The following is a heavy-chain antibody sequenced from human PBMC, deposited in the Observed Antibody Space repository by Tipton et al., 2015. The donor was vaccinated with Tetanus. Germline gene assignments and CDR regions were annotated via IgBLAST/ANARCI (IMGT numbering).Heavy chain of an antibody. D-gene: IGHD3-10*01. J-gene: IGHJ4*02. CDR1: GISFSDSY. CDR2: ISGSGNTI. CDR3: GVMVRVVVLTRVIEH. V-gene: IGHV3-11*01. Sequence: LSLTCAASGISFSDSYMTWMRQAPGKGPEWVSYISGSGNTIYLADSVKRRMTTSRDNGKASVYLQMNNLRAEDTAVYYCGVMVRVVVLTRVIEHWGQGARVTVSS.